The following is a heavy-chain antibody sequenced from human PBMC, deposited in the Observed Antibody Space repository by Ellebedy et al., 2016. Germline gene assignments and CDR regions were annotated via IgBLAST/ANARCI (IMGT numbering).Heavy chain of an antibody. CDR1: GGSISSYY. CDR3: ARKYSSGWFFDY. CDR2: IYYSGST. Sequence: SETLSLTCTVSGGSISSYYWSWIRQPPGKGLEWIGYIYYSGSTNYNPSLKSRVTISVDTSKNQFSLKLSSVTAADTAVYYCARKYSSGWFFDYWGQGTLVTVSS. V-gene: IGHV4-59*01. J-gene: IGHJ4*02. D-gene: IGHD6-19*01.